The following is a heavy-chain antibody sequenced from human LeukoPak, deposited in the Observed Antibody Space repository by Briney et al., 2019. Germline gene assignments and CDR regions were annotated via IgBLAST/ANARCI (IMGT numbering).Heavy chain of an antibody. Sequence: ASVKVSCKASGYTFTSYDINWVRQATGQGLEWMGWMNPNSDKTGSARKFQGRVAMTKNISISTAYIEVSSLGYEDTATYYCARGRPGLASAGTYDFWGQGTLITVSS. CDR2: MNPNSDKT. CDR3: ARGRPGLASAGTYDF. CDR1: GYTFTSYD. D-gene: IGHD6-13*01. V-gene: IGHV1-8*01. J-gene: IGHJ4*02.